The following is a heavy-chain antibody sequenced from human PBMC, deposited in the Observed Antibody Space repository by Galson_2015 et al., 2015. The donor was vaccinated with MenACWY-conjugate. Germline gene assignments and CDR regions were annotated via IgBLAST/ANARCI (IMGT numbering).Heavy chain of an antibody. Sequence: SVKVSCKASGYTFTSYGISWVRQAPGQGLEWIGWISAYNGNTNYAQKLQGRVTMTTDTSTSTAYMELRSLRSDDTAVYYCASATSSSPYYYYYYGMDVWGQGTTVTVSS. CDR2: ISAYNGNT. J-gene: IGHJ6*02. V-gene: IGHV1-18*01. CDR3: ASATSSSPYYYYYYGMDV. D-gene: IGHD6-13*01. CDR1: GYTFTSYG.